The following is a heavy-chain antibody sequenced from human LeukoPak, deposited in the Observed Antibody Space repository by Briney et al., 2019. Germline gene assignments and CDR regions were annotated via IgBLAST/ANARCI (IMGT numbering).Heavy chain of an antibody. Sequence: SETLSLTCTVSGGSISSSYYYWSWIRQPPGKGLEWIGEINHSGSTNYNPSLKSRVTISVDTSKNQFSLKLSSVTAADTAVYYCARGRYYYDSSGYFHSRTYYFDYWGQGTLVTVSS. D-gene: IGHD3-22*01. CDR3: ARGRYYYDSSGYFHSRTYYFDY. CDR1: GGSISSSYYY. J-gene: IGHJ4*02. V-gene: IGHV4-39*07. CDR2: INHSGST.